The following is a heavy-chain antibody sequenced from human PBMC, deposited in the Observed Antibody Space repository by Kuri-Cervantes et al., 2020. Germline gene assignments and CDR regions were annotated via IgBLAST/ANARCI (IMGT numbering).Heavy chain of an antibody. CDR3: ARERVGDTDYFDY. Sequence: GESLKISCAASGFTFSNYWMSWVRQAPGKGLEWVANVKHDGSEKYYVDSVTGRFTISRDNSENSLYLQMNSLRAEDTAVYYCARERVGDTDYFDYWGQGTLVTVSS. V-gene: IGHV3-7*01. CDR2: VKHDGSEK. CDR1: GFTFSNYW. D-gene: IGHD1-26*01. J-gene: IGHJ4*02.